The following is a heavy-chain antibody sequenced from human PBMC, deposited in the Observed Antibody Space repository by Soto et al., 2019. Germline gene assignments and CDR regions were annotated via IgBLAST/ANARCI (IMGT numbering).Heavy chain of an antibody. J-gene: IGHJ4*02. CDR3: ARVGAVAAQPDNY. D-gene: IGHD6-19*01. V-gene: IGHV4-59*08. CDR1: GGSISSYS. Sequence: PSETLSLTCTVSGGSISSYSWSWILQPPGKGLEWIGYIYYSGSTNYTPSLKSRVTISVDTSKNQCSRKLSSVTAADTAVYYCARVGAVAAQPDNYWGQGTLVTVSA. CDR2: IYYSGST.